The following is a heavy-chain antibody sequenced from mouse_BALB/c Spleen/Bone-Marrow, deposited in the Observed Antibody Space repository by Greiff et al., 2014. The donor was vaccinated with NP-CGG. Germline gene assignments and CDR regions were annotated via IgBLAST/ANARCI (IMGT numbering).Heavy chain of an antibody. CDR3: ARLNYYGNLFV. CDR2: INPDSSTI. D-gene: IGHD1-1*01. J-gene: IGHJ1*01. CDR1: GFDFSRYW. Sequence: VESGGSLKLSCAAPGFDFSRYWMSWVRQAPGKGLEWIGEINPDSSTINYTPSLKDKLIISRDNAKNTLYLQMSKVRSEDTALYYCARLNYYGNLFVWGAGTTVTVSS. V-gene: IGHV4-1*02.